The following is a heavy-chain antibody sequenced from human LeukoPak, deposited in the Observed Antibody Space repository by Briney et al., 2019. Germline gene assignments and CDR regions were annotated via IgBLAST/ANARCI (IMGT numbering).Heavy chain of an antibody. CDR2: INPNSGGT. CDR3: ARDEMTYYYGSGSPEQPFDY. J-gene: IGHJ4*02. Sequence: ASVKVSCKASGYTFTGYYMHWVRQAPGQGLEWMGWINPNSGGTNYAQKFQGRVTMTRDTSISTAYMELSRLRSDDTAVYYCARDEMTYYYGSGSPEQPFDYWGQGTLVAVSS. CDR1: GYTFTGYY. D-gene: IGHD3-10*01. V-gene: IGHV1-2*02.